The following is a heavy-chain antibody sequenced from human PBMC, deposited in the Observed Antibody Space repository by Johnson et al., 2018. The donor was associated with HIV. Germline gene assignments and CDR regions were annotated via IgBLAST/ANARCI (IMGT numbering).Heavy chain of an antibody. V-gene: IGHV3-15*01. CDR2: IKSKTDGGTT. D-gene: IGHD5-12*01. CDR3: TTDSGYRAFDI. J-gene: IGHJ3*02. CDR1: EFSFSNAW. Sequence: VQLVESGGGLVKPGGSLRLTCAASEFSFSNAWMSWVRQAPGKGLEWVGRIKSKTDGGTTDYAAPVKGRFIISRDESKNTLYLQMNSLKTEDTAVYYCTTDSGYRAFDIWGQGTMVTVSS.